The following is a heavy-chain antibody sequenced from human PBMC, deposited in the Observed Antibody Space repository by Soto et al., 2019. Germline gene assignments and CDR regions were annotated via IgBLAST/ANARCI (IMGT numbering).Heavy chain of an antibody. V-gene: IGHV1-69*06. D-gene: IGHD3-22*01. CDR3: ARATLYYDSSGPYYYYGMDV. CDR2: IIPIFGTA. CDR1: GGTFSSYA. Sequence: SVKVSCKASGGTFSSYAISWVRQAPGQGLEWMGGIIPIFGTANYAQKFQGRVTITAGKSTSTAYMELSSLRSEDTAVYYCARATLYYDSSGPYYYYGMDVWGQGTTVTVSS. J-gene: IGHJ6*02.